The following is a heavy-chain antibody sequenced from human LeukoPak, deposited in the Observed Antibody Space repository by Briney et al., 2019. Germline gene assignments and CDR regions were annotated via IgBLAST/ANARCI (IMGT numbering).Heavy chain of an antibody. J-gene: IGHJ6*02. V-gene: IGHV3-23*01. Sequence: GGSLRLSCAASGFTFSSYAMSWVRQAPGKGLEWVSAISGSGGSTYYADSVKGRFTISRDNSKNTLYLQMDSLRAEDTAVYYCAEDRVGYSSSSGRGMDVWGQGTTVTVSS. CDR3: AEDRVGYSSSSGRGMDV. D-gene: IGHD6-6*01. CDR2: ISGSGGST. CDR1: GFTFSSYA.